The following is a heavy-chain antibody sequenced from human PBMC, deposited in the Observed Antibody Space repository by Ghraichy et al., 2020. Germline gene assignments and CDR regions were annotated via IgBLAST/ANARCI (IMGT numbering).Heavy chain of an antibody. J-gene: IGHJ6*03. Sequence: SETLYLTCVVYGGSFTSYYGTWIRQPPGRGLEWIGNINHSGITKYNPSLKSRVTMSVDTAKNQFTLKLSSVTAADTAVYYCARLRYGSGTYYSYSYYMDGWGRGTAVTVSS. CDR1: GGSFTSYY. CDR2: INHSGIT. CDR3: ARLRYGSGTYYSYSYYMDG. D-gene: IGHD3-10*01. V-gene: IGHV4-34*01.